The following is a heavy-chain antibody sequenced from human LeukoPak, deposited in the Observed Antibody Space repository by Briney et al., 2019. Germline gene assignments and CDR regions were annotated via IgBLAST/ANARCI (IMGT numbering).Heavy chain of an antibody. D-gene: IGHD2-15*01. J-gene: IGHJ4*02. CDR3: AKASRGVVMVAALDY. CDR2: ISYDGSNK. V-gene: IGHV3-30*18. CDR1: GFTFSSYG. Sequence: GGSLRLSCAASGFTFSSYGMHWVRQAPGKGLEWVAVISYDGSNKYYADSVKGRFTISRDNSKNTLYLQMNSLRAEDTAVYYCAKASRGVVMVAALDYWGQGTLVTVSS.